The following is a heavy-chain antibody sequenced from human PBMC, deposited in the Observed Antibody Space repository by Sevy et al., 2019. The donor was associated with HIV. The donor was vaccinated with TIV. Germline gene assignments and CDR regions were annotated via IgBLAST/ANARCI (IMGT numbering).Heavy chain of an antibody. Sequence: GGSLRLSCAASGFTFSSYSMNWVRQAPGKGLEWVSSISSGSSFIYYADTVKGQFTISRDNDRKSLYLQMNRRRAEDWARCYCARGVFRSTSGCWGQGTLVTVSS. V-gene: IGHV3-21*01. CDR2: ISSGSSFI. CDR1: GFTFSSYS. CDR3: ARGVFRSTSGC. D-gene: IGHD6-6*01. J-gene: IGHJ4*02.